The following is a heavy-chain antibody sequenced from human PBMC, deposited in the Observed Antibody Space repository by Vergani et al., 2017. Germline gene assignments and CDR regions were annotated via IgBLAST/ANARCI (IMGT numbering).Heavy chain of an antibody. D-gene: IGHD2-15*01. CDR1: GFTFSNAW. CDR3: TAGAGRSDFDY. Sequence: ELQLVESGGGLVKPGGSLRLSCAASGFTFSNAWMSWVRQAPGKGLEWVGRIKGKTDGGTRDFAAPVKGRFSISRDDSKTTVYLQMNSLRTEDTAVYFCTAGAGRSDFDYWGQGTLVTVSS. J-gene: IGHJ4*02. CDR2: IKGKTDGGTR. V-gene: IGHV3-15*01.